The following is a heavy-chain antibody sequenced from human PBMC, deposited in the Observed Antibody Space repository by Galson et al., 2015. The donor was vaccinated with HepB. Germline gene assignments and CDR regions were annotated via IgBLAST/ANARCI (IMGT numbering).Heavy chain of an antibody. CDR1: GFTISSYE. V-gene: IGHV3-48*03. CDR3: ARHHDGCGHSDS. CDR2: LSRSGYTV. D-gene: IGHD5-24*01. J-gene: IGHJ4*02. Sequence: SLILSCAASGFTISSYEMNWVHQAPGKGLEWISYLSRSGYTVRYADSVKGRFTISRDNARNSLYLQMDSLRVEDTAVYYCARHHDGCGHSDSWGQGTLVTVSS.